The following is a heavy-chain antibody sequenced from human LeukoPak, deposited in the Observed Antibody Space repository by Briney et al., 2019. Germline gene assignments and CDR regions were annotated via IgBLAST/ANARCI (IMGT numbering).Heavy chain of an antibody. V-gene: IGHV4-34*01. CDR3: ARRGSGSYYNDLMDY. D-gene: IGHD3-10*01. J-gene: IGHJ4*02. CDR1: GGSSSGYY. CDR2: INHSGST. Sequence: SETLSLTYAVYGGSSSGYYWSWIRQPPGKGLEWIGEINHSGSTNYNPSLKSRVTISVDTSKNQFSLKLSSVTAADTAVYYCARRGSGSYYNDLMDYWGQGTLVTVSS.